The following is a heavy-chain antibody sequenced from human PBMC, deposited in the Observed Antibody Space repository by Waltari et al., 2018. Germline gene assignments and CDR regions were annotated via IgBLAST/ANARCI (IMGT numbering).Heavy chain of an antibody. Sequence: EVQLVESGGGLVQPGRSLRLSCAASGFTFDDYAMHWVRQAPGKGLEWVSGISCNSGSIGYADSVKGRFTSSRDNAKNSLYLQMNSLRAEDMALYYCAKPLLTYSSGTNDAFDIWGQGTMVTVSS. CDR3: AKPLLTYSSGTNDAFDI. CDR1: GFTFDDYA. V-gene: IGHV3-9*03. J-gene: IGHJ3*02. CDR2: ISCNSGSI. D-gene: IGHD6-19*01.